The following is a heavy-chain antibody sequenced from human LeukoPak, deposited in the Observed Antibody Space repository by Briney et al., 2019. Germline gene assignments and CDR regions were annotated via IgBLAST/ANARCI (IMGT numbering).Heavy chain of an antibody. CDR1: GFTFDNYA. J-gene: IGHJ3*02. CDR3: AVGLTI. V-gene: IGHV3-30-3*01. D-gene: IGHD1-26*01. CDR2: ISNDGTNK. Sequence: GGSLRLSCAASGFTFDNYAMHWVRQAPGKGLEWVALISNDGTNKYYADSVKGRFTMSRDNSKSTVYLQVNSLRAEDTAVYYCAVGLTIWGQGTMVTVSP.